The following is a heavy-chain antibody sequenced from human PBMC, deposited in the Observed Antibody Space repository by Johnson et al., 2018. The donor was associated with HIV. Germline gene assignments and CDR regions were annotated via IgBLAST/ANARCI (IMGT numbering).Heavy chain of an antibody. D-gene: IGHD6-13*01. Sequence: VQLVESGGGLVQPGRSLRLSCTASGFTFDDYAMHWVRQAPGKGLEWVSGISWNSGSIGYADSVKGRFTISRDNAKNSLSLQMNSLRAEDTAVYYCATSGDKYSSNWGDAFDIWGQGTMVTVSS. CDR1: GFTFDDYA. CDR3: ATSGDKYSSNWGDAFDI. V-gene: IGHV3-9*01. J-gene: IGHJ3*02. CDR2: ISWNSGSI.